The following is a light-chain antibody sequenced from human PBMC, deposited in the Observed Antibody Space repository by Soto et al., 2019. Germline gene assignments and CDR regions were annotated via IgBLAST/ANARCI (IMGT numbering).Light chain of an antibody. CDR3: QQYGSSSYT. CDR2: GAS. CDR1: QSVSNNY. V-gene: IGKV3-20*01. Sequence: EIVLTQSPGTLSLSPGERATLSCRASQSVSNNYLAWYQQKPGQAPRLLISGASSRATGIPDRFSGNGSGTDFTLTISRLEPEDFAVYYCQQYGSSSYTFGQGTKLEIK. J-gene: IGKJ2*01.